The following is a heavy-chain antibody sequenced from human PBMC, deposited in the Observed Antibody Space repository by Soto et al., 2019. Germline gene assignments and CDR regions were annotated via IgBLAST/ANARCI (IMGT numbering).Heavy chain of an antibody. CDR2: ISAYNGNT. Sequence: QVPLVQSGAEVKKPGASVKVSCKASGYTFTSYGISWVRQAPGQGLEWMGWISAYNGNTNYAQKLQGRVTMTTDTTTSTAYMELRSLRSDDTAVYYCARARFITCGGAIVRGMDVWGQGTTVTVSS. CDR3: ARARFITCGGAIVRGMDV. J-gene: IGHJ6*02. CDR1: GYTFTSYG. D-gene: IGHD3-16*02. V-gene: IGHV1-18*01.